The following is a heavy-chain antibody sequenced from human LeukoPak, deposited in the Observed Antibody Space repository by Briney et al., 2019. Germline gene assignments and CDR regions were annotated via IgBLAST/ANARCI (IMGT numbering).Heavy chain of an antibody. Sequence: SETLSLTCTVSGGSISSYNYYCGWIRQPPGKGLEWIGSIYCSGSTYYNPSLKSRLTISVDTSKNQFSLKLSSVTAADTAVYSCARAVGVRRGTYFDLWRRGTLVTVSS. J-gene: IGHJ2*01. CDR1: GGSISSYNYY. V-gene: IGHV4-39*01. CDR2: IYCSGST. CDR3: ARAVGVRRGTYFDL. D-gene: IGHD1-1*01.